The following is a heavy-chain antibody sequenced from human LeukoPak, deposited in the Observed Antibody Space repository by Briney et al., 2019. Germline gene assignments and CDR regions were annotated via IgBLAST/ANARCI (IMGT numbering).Heavy chain of an antibody. D-gene: IGHD3-10*01. V-gene: IGHV3-15*01. CDR3: ARDQGDGSGSYYNHFDY. J-gene: IGHJ4*02. CDR2: IKSKTDGGTT. CDR1: GFTFSNSW. Sequence: GGSLRLSCAASGFTFSNSWMSWVRQAPGKGLEWVGRIKSKTDGGTTDYAAPVKGRFTISRDDSKNTLYLQMNSLKTEDTAVYYCARDQGDGSGSYYNHFDYWGQGTLVTVSS.